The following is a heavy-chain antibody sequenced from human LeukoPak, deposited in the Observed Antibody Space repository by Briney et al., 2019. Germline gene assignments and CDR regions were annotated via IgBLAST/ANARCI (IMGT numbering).Heavy chain of an antibody. J-gene: IGHJ4*02. CDR3: ARAALRWFGDPGLDY. V-gene: IGHV4-34*01. CDR2: INHSGST. D-gene: IGHD3-10*01. CDR1: GGSISGYY. Sequence: SETLSLTCTVSGGSISGYYWSWIRQPPGKGLEWIGEINHSGSTNYNPSLKSRVTISVDMSKNQFSLKLSSVTAADTAVYYCARAALRWFGDPGLDYWGQGTLVTVSS.